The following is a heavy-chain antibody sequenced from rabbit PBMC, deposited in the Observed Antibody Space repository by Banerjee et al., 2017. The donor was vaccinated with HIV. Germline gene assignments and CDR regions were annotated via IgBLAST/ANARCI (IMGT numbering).Heavy chain of an antibody. V-gene: IGHV1S40*01. CDR1: GIDFSSYYY. J-gene: IGHJ4*01. CDR2: INTASIGDT. CDR3: ARDLAGVIGWNFNL. Sequence: QSLEESGGDLVKPGASLTLTCKASGIDFSSYYYMCWVRQAPGKGLEWIGCINTASIGDTYYASWAKGRFTISKASSTTVTLQMTGLTAADTATYFCARDLAGVIGWNFNLWGPGTLVTVS. D-gene: IGHD4-1*01.